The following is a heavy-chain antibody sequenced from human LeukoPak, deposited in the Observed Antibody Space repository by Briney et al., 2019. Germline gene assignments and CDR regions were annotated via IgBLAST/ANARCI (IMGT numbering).Heavy chain of an antibody. J-gene: IGHJ6*02. CDR2: IKTSAIT. Sequence: PSETLSLTCAVSGISLTTYHWSWIRQSPGKGLEWIGEIKTSAITNYNPSLESRVTISVDTSKNQFSLNLRSVTAADAAVYYCASQMLEWYGLDVWGQGTTVTVSS. CDR1: GISLTTYH. D-gene: IGHD3-3*01. V-gene: IGHV4-34*01. CDR3: ASQMLEWYGLDV.